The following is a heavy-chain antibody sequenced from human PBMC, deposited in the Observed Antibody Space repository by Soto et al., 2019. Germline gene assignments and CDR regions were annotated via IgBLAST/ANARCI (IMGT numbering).Heavy chain of an antibody. Sequence: PGGSLRLSCVASGFTFSNYAMNWVRQAPGKGLEWVAVISYDGSNKYYADSVKGRITISRDNSRNTLYLQMNNLRAEDTAMYYCARDLGNNYGSFAYRGQGTLVTVSS. V-gene: IGHV3-30-3*01. CDR3: ARDLGNNYGSFAY. D-gene: IGHD4-17*01. J-gene: IGHJ4*02. CDR2: ISYDGSNK. CDR1: GFTFSNYA.